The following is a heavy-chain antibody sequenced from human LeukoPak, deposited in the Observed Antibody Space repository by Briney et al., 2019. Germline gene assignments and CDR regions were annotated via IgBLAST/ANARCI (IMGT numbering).Heavy chain of an antibody. CDR1: GGSISSYY. Sequence: SETLSLTCTVSGGSISSYYWSWIRQPPGKGLEWIGYIYYSGSTNYNPSLKSRVTISVDTSKNQFSLKLSSVTAADTAVYYCARGDRGGDCYSPSWFDPWGQGTLVTVSS. CDR2: IYYSGST. D-gene: IGHD2-21*02. J-gene: IGHJ5*02. CDR3: ARGDRGGDCYSPSWFDP. V-gene: IGHV4-59*01.